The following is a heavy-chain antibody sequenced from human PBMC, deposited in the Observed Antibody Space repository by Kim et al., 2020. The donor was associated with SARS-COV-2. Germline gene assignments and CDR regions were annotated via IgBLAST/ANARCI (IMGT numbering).Heavy chain of an antibody. CDR3: ARGVKVTNTGNWFDP. D-gene: IGHD4-17*01. J-gene: IGHJ5*02. CDR2: INHSGST. Sequence: SETLSLTCAVYGGSFSGYYWSWIRQPPGKGLEWIGEINHSGSTNYNPSLMSRVTISVDTSKNQFSLKLSSVTAADTAVYYCARGVKVTNTGNWFDPWGQGTLVTVSS. V-gene: IGHV4-34*01. CDR1: GGSFSGYY.